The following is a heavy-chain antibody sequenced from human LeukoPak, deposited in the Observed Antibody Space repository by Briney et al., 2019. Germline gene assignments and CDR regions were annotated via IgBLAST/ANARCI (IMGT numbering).Heavy chain of an antibody. CDR2: IIPIFGTA. CDR3: ARPQRPYSSPKSLDY. V-gene: IGHV1-69*13. D-gene: IGHD6-13*01. Sequence: SVTVSCTASGGTFSSYDISWVRPAPGQGLERMGGIIPIFGTANYAQKFQGRVTITADESTSTAYMELSSLRSEDTAVYYCARPQRPYSSPKSLDYWGQGTLVTVSS. J-gene: IGHJ4*02. CDR1: GGTFSSYD.